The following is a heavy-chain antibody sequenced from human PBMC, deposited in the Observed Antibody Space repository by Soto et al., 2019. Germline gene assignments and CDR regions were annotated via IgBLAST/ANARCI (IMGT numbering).Heavy chain of an antibody. CDR2: INPTSGAT. CDR1: GYTFSSHG. J-gene: IGHJ4*02. D-gene: IGHD4-17*01. Sequence: QVQLVQSGAEVRKPGASVKVSCKASGYTFSSHGIIWVRQAPGQGLEWMGWINPTSGATVSAQKFQDRVTMTRDTSISTAYMELRGLKSDDTAVYYCTRDPDYGDYWGYFFDYWGQGT. V-gene: IGHV1-2*02. CDR3: TRDPDYGDYWGYFFDY.